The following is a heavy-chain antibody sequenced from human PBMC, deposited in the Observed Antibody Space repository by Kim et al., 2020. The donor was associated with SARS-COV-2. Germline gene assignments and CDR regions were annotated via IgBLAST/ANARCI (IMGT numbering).Heavy chain of an antibody. Sequence: SVKVSCKASGGTFSSYAISWVRQAPGQGLEWMGGIIPIFGTANYAQKFQGRVTITADESTSTAYMELSSLRSEDTAVYYCARETYKAIVATTHDGDNWFDPWGQGTLVTVSS. J-gene: IGHJ5*02. CDR2: IIPIFGTA. CDR1: GGTFSSYA. CDR3: ARETYKAIVATTHDGDNWFDP. D-gene: IGHD5-12*01. V-gene: IGHV1-69*13.